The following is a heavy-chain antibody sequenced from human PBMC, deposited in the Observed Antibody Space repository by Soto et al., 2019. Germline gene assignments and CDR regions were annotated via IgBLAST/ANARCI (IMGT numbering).Heavy chain of an antibody. J-gene: IGHJ4*02. CDR1: GGSFSGYY. D-gene: IGHD5-18*01. CDR3: ARGIQLWKSEEFGRIGYFDY. Sequence: PSETLSLTCAVYGGSFSGYYWSWIRQPPGKGVGWIGEINHSGSTNYNPSLKSRVTISVDTSKNQFSLKLSSVTAADTAVYYCARGIQLWKSEEFGRIGYFDYWGQGTLVTVSS. CDR2: INHSGST. V-gene: IGHV4-34*01.